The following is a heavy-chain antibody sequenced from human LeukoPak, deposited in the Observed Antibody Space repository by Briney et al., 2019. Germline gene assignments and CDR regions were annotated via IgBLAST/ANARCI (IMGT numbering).Heavy chain of an antibody. CDR3: AREIWRLDYYYYMDV. CDR2: IYYSGST. CDR1: GGSISSGDYY. V-gene: IGHV4-30-4*08. D-gene: IGHD3-16*01. Sequence: SETLSLTCTVSGGSISSGDYYWSWIRQPPGKGLERIGYIYYSGSTYYNPSLKSRVTISVDTSKNQFSLKLSSVTAADTAVYYCAREIWRLDYYYYMDVWGKWTTVTVSS. J-gene: IGHJ6*03.